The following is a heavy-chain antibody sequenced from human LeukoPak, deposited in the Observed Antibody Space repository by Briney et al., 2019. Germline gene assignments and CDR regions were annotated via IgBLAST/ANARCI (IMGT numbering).Heavy chain of an antibody. CDR1: GFTVSSNY. CDR3: AREGGPTHYYGSGSYYSGPYYYYYMDV. Sequence: PGGSLRLSCAASGFTVSSNYMSWVRQAPGKGLEWVSVIYSGGSTYYADSVKGRFTISRDNSKNTLYLQMNSLRAEDTAVYYCAREGGPTHYYGSGSYYSGPYYYYYMDVWGKGTTVTVSS. J-gene: IGHJ6*03. V-gene: IGHV3-66*01. D-gene: IGHD3-10*01. CDR2: IYSGGST.